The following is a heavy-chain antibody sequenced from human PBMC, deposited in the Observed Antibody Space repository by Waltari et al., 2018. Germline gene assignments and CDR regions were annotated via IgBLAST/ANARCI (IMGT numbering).Heavy chain of an antibody. D-gene: IGHD3-3*01. CDR2: INSDGSSR. CDR1: GFNFRINW. Sequence: DVEVVQSGGGLVQPGGSLRLSCAASGFNFRINWMNWVRQIPGKGLVWVARINSDGSSRSYTDSVKGRFTISRDNSKNTVYLQMDALRVEDTAVYYCAKDVAMGKSGFALDYWGQGALVTVSS. CDR3: AKDVAMGKSGFALDY. V-gene: IGHV3-74*01. J-gene: IGHJ4*02.